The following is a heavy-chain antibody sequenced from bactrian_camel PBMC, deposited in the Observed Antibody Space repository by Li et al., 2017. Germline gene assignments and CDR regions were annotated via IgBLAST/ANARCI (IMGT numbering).Heavy chain of an antibody. Sequence: QLVESGGGSVQIGGSLTLACAASRDFNDADAEWGWFRQAQGAPCEMVASIAPDGKQYYADSVKGRFTISRDNAKNTLYLQMNSLKTEDTAVYYCAPTWGGADFGYWGQGTQVTVS. CDR3: APTWGGADFGY. CDR2: IAPDGKQ. CDR1: RDFNDADAE. V-gene: IGHV3S53*01. D-gene: IGHD5*01. J-gene: IGHJ6*01.